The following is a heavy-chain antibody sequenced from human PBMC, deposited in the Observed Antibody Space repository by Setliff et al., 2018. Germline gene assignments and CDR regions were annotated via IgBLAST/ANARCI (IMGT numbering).Heavy chain of an antibody. Sequence: PSETLSLTCAVYGESLRGYYWTWIRQSPGKGLEWIGEINHDGGSNYNQYRKRRGTMAIDMSEKECSLKLRSVTVADTAVYYCARGQDYYDPIGYYKLGYWGPGSLCTVSS. V-gene: IGHV4-34*01. CDR3: ARGQDYYDPIGYYKLGY. CDR1: GESLRGYY. CDR2: INHDGGS. J-gene: IGHJ4*02. D-gene: IGHD3-22*01.